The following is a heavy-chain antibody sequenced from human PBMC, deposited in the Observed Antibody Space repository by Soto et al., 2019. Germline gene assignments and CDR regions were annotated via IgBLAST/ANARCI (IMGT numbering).Heavy chain of an antibody. CDR1: GGTFSSYA. V-gene: IGHV1-69*13. CDR3: ARTLVPAAIIGAFDI. Sequence: SVKVSCKASGGTFSSYAISWVRQAPGQGLEWMGGIIPIFGTANYAQKFQGRVTVTADESTSTAYMELSSLRSEDTAVYYCARTLVPAAIIGAFDIWGQGTMVTVSS. D-gene: IGHD2-2*02. CDR2: IIPIFGTA. J-gene: IGHJ3*02.